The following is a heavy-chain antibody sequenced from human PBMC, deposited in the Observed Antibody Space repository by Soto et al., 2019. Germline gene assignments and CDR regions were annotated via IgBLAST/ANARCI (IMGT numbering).Heavy chain of an antibody. CDR1: GGSISSGGYY. CDR2: IYYSGST. J-gene: IGHJ5*02. Sequence: SETLSLTCTVSGGSISSGGYYWSWIRQHPGKGLEWIGYIYYSGSTYYNPSLKSRVTISVDTSKNQFSLKLSSVTAADTAVYYCARRQSEVPAAEAWFDPWGQGTLVTVSS. D-gene: IGHD2-2*01. V-gene: IGHV4-31*03. CDR3: ARRQSEVPAAEAWFDP.